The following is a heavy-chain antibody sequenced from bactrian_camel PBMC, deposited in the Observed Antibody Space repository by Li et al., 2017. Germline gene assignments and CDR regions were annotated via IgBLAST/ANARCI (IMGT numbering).Heavy chain of an antibody. D-gene: IGHD6*01. CDR2: IDEDDDT. J-gene: IGHJ6*01. V-gene: IGHV3S9*01. CDR3: ATDNGGSWYEGVDFAY. Sequence: HVQLVESGGGSVQAGGSLRLSCVASGYSYRPYFCMGWFRQAPGKEREWVAFIDEDDDTGLSDSVKGRFTISRDNAKNRVYLQMNSLKSEDTALYYCATDNGGSWYEGVDFAYWGQGTQVTVS. CDR1: GYSYRPYFC.